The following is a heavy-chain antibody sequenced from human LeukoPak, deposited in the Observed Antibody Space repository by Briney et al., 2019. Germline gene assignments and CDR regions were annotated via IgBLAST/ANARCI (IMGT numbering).Heavy chain of an antibody. J-gene: IGHJ3*02. V-gene: IGHV4-59*08. CDR2: IYYSGST. Sequence: SETLSLTCTVSGGSISSYYWSWIRQPPGKGLEWIGYIYYSGSTNYNPSLKSRVTISVDTSKNQFSLKLSSVTAAETAVYYCARTGSDFWSGYLSVDAFDIWGQGTMVTVSS. D-gene: IGHD3-3*01. CDR1: GGSISSYY. CDR3: ARTGSDFWSGYLSVDAFDI.